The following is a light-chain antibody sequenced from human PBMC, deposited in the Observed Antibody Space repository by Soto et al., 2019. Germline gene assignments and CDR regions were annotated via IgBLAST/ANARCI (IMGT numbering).Light chain of an antibody. CDR3: ATWDDSLSAAA. J-gene: IGLJ1*01. Sequence: QSVLTQPPSVSAAPGQKVTISCSGTSSNIGNNFVSWYQKFPGTAPKLLICDNNKRPSGIPDRFSGSKSGTSATLDITGLQTGDEAAYYCATWDDSLSAAAFGPGTKVTVL. V-gene: IGLV1-51*01. CDR1: SSNIGNNF. CDR2: DNN.